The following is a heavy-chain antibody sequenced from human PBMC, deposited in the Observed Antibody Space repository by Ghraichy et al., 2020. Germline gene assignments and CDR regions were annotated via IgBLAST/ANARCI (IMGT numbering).Heavy chain of an antibody. CDR1: GFTLSSYA. CDR3: AGVAVAAPYNWFDP. D-gene: IGHD6-19*01. Sequence: GGSLRLSCAASGFTLSSYAMSWVRQAPGKGLEWVSAISGSGGSTYYADSVKGRFTIPRDNSKNTLYLQMNSLRAEDTAVYYCAGVAVAAPYNWFDPWGQGTLVTVSS. V-gene: IGHV3-23*01. J-gene: IGHJ5*02. CDR2: ISGSGGST.